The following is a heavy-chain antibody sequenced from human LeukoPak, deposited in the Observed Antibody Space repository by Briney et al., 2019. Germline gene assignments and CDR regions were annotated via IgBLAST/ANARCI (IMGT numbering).Heavy chain of an antibody. CDR1: GFTFRSFW. Sequence: GGSLRLSCAASGFTFRSFWMSWVRQAPEKGLEWVANIKQDETEKYYVDSVKGRFIISRDNARNSLYLQMNSLRAEDTAVYYCARSRGTLTGYPYYFDYWGQGTLVTVSS. J-gene: IGHJ4*02. CDR3: ARSRGTLTGYPYYFDY. V-gene: IGHV3-7*03. D-gene: IGHD3-9*01. CDR2: IKQDETEK.